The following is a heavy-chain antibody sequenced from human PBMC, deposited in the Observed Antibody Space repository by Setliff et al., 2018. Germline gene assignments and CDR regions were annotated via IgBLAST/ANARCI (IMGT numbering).Heavy chain of an antibody. J-gene: IGHJ4*02. CDR3: GRDPHTPTVTTRGDY. D-gene: IGHD4-17*01. CDR1: GVSISTSNW. V-gene: IGHV4-4*02. Sequence: SETLSLTRAVSGVSISTSNWWSWVRQPPGKGLEWIGEIYHNGITNYNPSLKSRVSISVDKSKNQVSLKPNSVTAADTAVYYCGRDPHTPTVTTRGDYWGQGTLVTVSS. CDR2: IYHNGIT.